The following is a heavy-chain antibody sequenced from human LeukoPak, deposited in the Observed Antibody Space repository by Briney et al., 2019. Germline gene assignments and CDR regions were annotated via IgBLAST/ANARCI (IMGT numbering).Heavy chain of an antibody. CDR1: GSRFTSYW. CDR3: ARQADYNILTGYHKGHLDY. Sequence: GAPLKISCKASGSRFTSYWIAWVRQMPGKGPEWMGIIYPDDSDTRYSPSFQGQVTISADKSINTAYLQWNSLKASDTAMYYCARQADYNILTGYHKGHLDYWGQGTLVTVSS. D-gene: IGHD3-9*01. CDR2: IYPDDSDT. J-gene: IGHJ4*02. V-gene: IGHV5-51*01.